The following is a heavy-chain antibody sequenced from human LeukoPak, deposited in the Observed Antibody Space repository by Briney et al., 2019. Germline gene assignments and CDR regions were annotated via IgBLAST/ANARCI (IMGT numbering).Heavy chain of an antibody. J-gene: IGHJ6*02. Sequence: GGSLRLSCAAYGFTFSSYWMSWVRQAPGKGREWVANIKQDGSEKYYVDSVKGRFTISRDNAKNSLYLQMNSLRAEDTAVYYCARVRGSGSYAPLYYYGMDVWGQGTTVTVSS. V-gene: IGHV3-7*01. D-gene: IGHD3-10*01. CDR1: GFTFSSYW. CDR2: IKQDGSEK. CDR3: ARVRGSGSYAPLYYYGMDV.